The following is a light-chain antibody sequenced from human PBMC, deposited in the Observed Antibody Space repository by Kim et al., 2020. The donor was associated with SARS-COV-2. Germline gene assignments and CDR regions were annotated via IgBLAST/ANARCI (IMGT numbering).Light chain of an antibody. V-gene: IGKV1-39*01. J-gene: IGKJ1*01. CDR1: QSISSY. CDR2: AAS. CDR3: QQSYSTLRT. Sequence: DIQMTQSPSSLSASVGYRVTITCRASQSISSYLNWYQQKPGKAPKLPIYAASSLQSGVPSRFSGSGSGTDFTLTISSLQPEDFATYYCQQSYSTLRTFGQGTKVDIK.